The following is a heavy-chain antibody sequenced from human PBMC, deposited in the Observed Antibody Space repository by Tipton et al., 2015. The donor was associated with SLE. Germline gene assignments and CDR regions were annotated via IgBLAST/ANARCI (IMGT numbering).Heavy chain of an antibody. CDR2: IYSGGSST. D-gene: IGHD1-26*01. V-gene: IGHV3-23*03. J-gene: IGHJ6*02. CDR1: GFTFSSYA. Sequence: SLRLSCAASGFTFSSYAMSWVRQAPGKGLEWVSVIYSGGSSTYYADSVKGRFTISRDNSKNTLYLQMNSLRAEDTAVYYCARDLKQALPDYYGMDVWGQGTTVTVSS. CDR3: ARDLKQALPDYYGMDV.